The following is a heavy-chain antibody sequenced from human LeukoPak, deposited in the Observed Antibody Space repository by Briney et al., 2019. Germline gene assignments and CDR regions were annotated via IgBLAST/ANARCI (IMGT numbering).Heavy chain of an antibody. CDR2: IGTAGDT. V-gene: IGHV3-13*03. J-gene: IGHJ4*02. CDR1: GFTFSSYD. D-gene: IGHD6-13*01. CDR3: ARSPRGSSSWILHY. Sequence: AGGSLRLSCAACGFTFSSYDMHWVRQATGKGLEWVSAIGTAGDTYYPGSVKGQFTISRENAKNSLYLQMNSLRAGDTAVYYCARSPRGSSSWILHYWGQGTLVTVSS.